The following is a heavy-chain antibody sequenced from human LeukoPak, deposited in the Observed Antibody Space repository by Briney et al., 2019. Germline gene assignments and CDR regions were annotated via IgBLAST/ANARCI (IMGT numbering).Heavy chain of an antibody. CDR3: ARATNWNYDC. D-gene: IGHD1-7*01. CDR2: IYSGGYT. Sequence: GGSLRLSCAASGFTVSSNYMSWVRQAPGKGLEWVSVIYSGGYTDYADSVKGRFTIFRDNSKNRLYLQMNSLRAEDTAVYYCARATNWNYDCWGQGTLVTVSS. CDR1: GFTVSSNY. J-gene: IGHJ4*02. V-gene: IGHV3-66*01.